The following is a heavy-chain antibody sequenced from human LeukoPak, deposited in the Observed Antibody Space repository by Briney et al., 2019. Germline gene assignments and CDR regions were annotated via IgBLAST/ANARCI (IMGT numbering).Heavy chain of an antibody. V-gene: IGHV4-4*07. J-gene: IGHJ4*02. CDR2: ISRSGST. D-gene: IGHD2-15*01. CDR3: AREGRGSTPGY. Sequence: SETLSLTCTVSGASISSNYWTWVRQPAGKGLEWMGRISRSGSTDYNPSLKRRITMSVDTSKNQFSLKLSSVTAANTAVYYCAREGRGSTPGYWGQGVLVTVSS. CDR1: GASISSNY.